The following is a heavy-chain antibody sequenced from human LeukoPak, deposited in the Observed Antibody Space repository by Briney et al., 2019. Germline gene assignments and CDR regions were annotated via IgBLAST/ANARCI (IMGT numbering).Heavy chain of an antibody. CDR1: GFTLSSNW. D-gene: IGHD5-12*01. V-gene: IGHV3-74*01. CDR2: FYSDGGRT. Sequence: GGSLRLSCAGSGFTLSSNWMHWVRQAPGKGLVWVARFYSDGGRTNYADSVKGRFTISGDNAKNTQYLQMNSLRDEDTAVYYCARGPSGYHNTGGQGTLVTVSS. J-gene: IGHJ4*02. CDR3: ARGPSGYHNT.